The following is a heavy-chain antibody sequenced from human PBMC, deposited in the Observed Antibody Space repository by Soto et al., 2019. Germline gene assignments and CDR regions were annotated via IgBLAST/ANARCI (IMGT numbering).Heavy chain of an antibody. D-gene: IGHD1-26*01. CDR2: IYYGGST. CDR3: ARGDSLVGSGY. J-gene: IGHJ4*02. Sequence: QVQLQESGPGLVKPSETLSLTCTVSGGSISSYNWSWIRQPPGKGLDWIGYIYYGGSTNYNPSLNSRVTISVDTSKNQLTLKLSSVTAADTAVYYCARGDSLVGSGYWGQGTLVTVSS. CDR1: GGSISSYN. V-gene: IGHV4-59*01.